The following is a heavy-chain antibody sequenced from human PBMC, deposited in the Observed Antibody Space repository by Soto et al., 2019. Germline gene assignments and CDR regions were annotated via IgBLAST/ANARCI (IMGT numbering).Heavy chain of an antibody. CDR3: ARDRLRGQWLVRSVDFDY. J-gene: IGHJ4*02. CDR1: GFTFSSYG. D-gene: IGHD6-19*01. CDR2: IWYDGSNK. Sequence: QVQLVESGGGVVQPGRSLRLSCAASGFTFSSYGMHWVRQAPGKGLEWVAVIWYDGSNKYYADSVKGRFTISRDNSKNTLYLQMNSLRAEDTAVYYCARDRLRGQWLVRSVDFDYWGQGTLVTVSS. V-gene: IGHV3-33*01.